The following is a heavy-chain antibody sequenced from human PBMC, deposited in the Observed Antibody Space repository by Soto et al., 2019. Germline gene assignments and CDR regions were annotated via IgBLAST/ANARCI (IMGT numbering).Heavy chain of an antibody. Sequence: PGESLKISCRGSGYSFTSYWIGWVRQMPGKGLEWRGIIYPGDSDTRYSPSFQGQGTISADKSSSTAYLQWSSLKASDTAMYYCARHRGSSTYYDSSGYYSSYYYGMDVWGQGTTVTVSS. CDR1: GYSFTSYW. CDR2: IYPGDSDT. CDR3: ARHRGSSTYYDSSGYYSSYYYGMDV. D-gene: IGHD3-22*01. V-gene: IGHV5-51*01. J-gene: IGHJ6*02.